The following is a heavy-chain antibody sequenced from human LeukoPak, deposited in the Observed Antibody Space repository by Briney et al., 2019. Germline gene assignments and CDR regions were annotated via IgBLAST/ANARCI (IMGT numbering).Heavy chain of an antibody. V-gene: IGHV3-53*01. CDR1: GFSVSNKY. D-gene: IGHD5-12*01. CDR2: IHASGNR. Sequence: GGSLRLSCAVSGFSVSNKYVSWFRQAPGKGLECVSAIHASGNRHYSDSVEGRFIISRDIYKNTIYLQMNSLRAEDTAIYYCARDVAFKAFDCWGQGTLVTVSS. CDR3: ARDVAFKAFDC. J-gene: IGHJ4*02.